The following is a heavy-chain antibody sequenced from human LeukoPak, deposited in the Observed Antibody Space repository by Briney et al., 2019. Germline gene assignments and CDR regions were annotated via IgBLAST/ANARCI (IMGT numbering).Heavy chain of an antibody. Sequence: GGSLRLSCAASGFIFGDYSMNWVRQAPGKGLEWISYISGGSSDLHYADSVKGRFTISRDNAKNSPYLQMNSLRAEDTAVYYCAKDGGSYWGQGTLVTVSS. V-gene: IGHV3-48*01. D-gene: IGHD3-10*01. J-gene: IGHJ4*02. CDR2: ISGGSSDL. CDR1: GFIFGDYS. CDR3: AKDGGSY.